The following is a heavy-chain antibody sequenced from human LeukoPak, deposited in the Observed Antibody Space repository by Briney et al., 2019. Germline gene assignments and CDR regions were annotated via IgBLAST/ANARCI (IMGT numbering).Heavy chain of an antibody. CDR2: IIPIFGTA. D-gene: IGHD2-2*01. J-gene: IGHJ4*02. CDR1: GGTFSSYA. Sequence: SVKVSCKASGGTFSSYAISWVRQAPGRGLEWMGGIIPIFGTANYAQKFQGRVTITADESTSTAYMELSSLRSEDTAVYYCASPTPRVVVVPAALDYWGQGTLVTVSS. CDR3: ASPTPRVVVVPAALDY. V-gene: IGHV1-69*13.